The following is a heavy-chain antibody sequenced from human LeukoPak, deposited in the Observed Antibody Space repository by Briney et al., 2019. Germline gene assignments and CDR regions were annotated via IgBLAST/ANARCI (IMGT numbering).Heavy chain of an antibody. CDR1: GGSISGNY. Sequence: PSETLSLTCTVSGGSISGNYWSWIRQHPGKGLEWIGYIYYTGTTNYNPSLKSRVTISVDTSKNQFSLKLSSVTAADTAVYYCGRERWRGYYDSSGYQRRDFDYWGQGTLVTVSS. V-gene: IGHV4-59*01. D-gene: IGHD3-22*01. J-gene: IGHJ4*02. CDR3: GRERWRGYYDSSGYQRRDFDY. CDR2: IYYTGTT.